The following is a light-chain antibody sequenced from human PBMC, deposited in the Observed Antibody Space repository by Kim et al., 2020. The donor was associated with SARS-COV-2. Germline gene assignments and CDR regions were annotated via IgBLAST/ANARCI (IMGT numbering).Light chain of an antibody. CDR2: DAS. V-gene: IGKV3-11*01. Sequence: EIVLTQSPATLSLSPGERAALSCRASQSVSSYLAWYQQKPGQAPRLLIYDASKTATGIPGRFSGSGSATDFTLTISSLEPEDFAVYYCQQRYNWPWTFGQGTKVDIK. CDR3: QQRYNWPWT. CDR1: QSVSSY. J-gene: IGKJ1*01.